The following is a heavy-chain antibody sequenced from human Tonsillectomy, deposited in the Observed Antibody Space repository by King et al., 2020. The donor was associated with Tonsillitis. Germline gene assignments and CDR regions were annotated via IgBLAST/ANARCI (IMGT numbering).Heavy chain of an antibody. D-gene: IGHD2/OR15-2a*01. Sequence: VQLVESGGGLVRPGRSLRLSCAASGFTFDDYAMHWVRQVPGKGLEWVSGISWNSGSMEYADSVRGRFTISRDNAKNSLYLQMNSLRAEDTALYYCAKALGFTTSRYGMDVWGQGTTVTVSS. CDR1: GFTFDDYA. CDR3: AKALGFTTSRYGMDV. J-gene: IGHJ6*02. CDR2: ISWNSGSM. V-gene: IGHV3-9*01.